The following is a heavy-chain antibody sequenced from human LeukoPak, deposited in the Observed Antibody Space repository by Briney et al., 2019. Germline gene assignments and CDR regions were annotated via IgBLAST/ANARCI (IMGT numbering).Heavy chain of an antibody. CDR2: IYPSDSGT. D-gene: IGHD4-17*01. J-gene: IGHJ4*02. Sequence: GESLKISCKASGYSFTSNWIGWVRQMPGKGLEWMGIIYPSDSGTRYSPSFQGQVTISADKSSSTAYLQWSSLKASDTAMYYCARLYGYYFTYWGQGTLVTVSS. CDR1: GYSFTSNW. V-gene: IGHV5-51*01. CDR3: ARLYGYYFTY.